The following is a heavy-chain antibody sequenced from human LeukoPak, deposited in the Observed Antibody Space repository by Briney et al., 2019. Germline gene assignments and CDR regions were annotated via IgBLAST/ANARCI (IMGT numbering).Heavy chain of an antibody. Sequence: ASVKVSCKASGYTFTSYDINWVRQATGQGLEWMGWMNPNSGNTGYAQKFQGRVTITRNTSISTAYMELSSLRSEDTAVYYCARGSYSSGWYRYYYWGQGTLVTVSS. CDR1: GYTFTSYD. V-gene: IGHV1-8*03. CDR2: MNPNSGNT. CDR3: ARGSYSSGWYRYYY. D-gene: IGHD6-19*01. J-gene: IGHJ4*02.